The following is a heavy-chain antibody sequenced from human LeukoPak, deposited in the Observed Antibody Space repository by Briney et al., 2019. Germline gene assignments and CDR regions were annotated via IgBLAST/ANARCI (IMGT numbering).Heavy chain of an antibody. Sequence: SVKVSCKASGGTFSSYAISWVRQAPGQGLEWMGRIIPILGIANYAQKFQGRVTITADKSTSTADMELSSLRSEDTAVYYCARDSRDMITFGGVIVTDDAFDIWGQGTMVTVSS. CDR1: GGTFSSYA. V-gene: IGHV1-69*04. J-gene: IGHJ3*02. CDR3: ARDSRDMITFGGVIVTDDAFDI. CDR2: IIPILGIA. D-gene: IGHD3-16*02.